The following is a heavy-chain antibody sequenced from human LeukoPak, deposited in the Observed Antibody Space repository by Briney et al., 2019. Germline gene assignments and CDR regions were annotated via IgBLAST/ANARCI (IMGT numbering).Heavy chain of an antibody. Sequence: SETLSLTCTVSGGSISSHYWSWIRQPPGKGLGWIGYIYYSGSTNYNPSLKSRVTISVGTSKNQFSLKLSSVTAADTAVYYCARLGIAAAGRLFDYWGQGTLVTVSS. J-gene: IGHJ4*02. V-gene: IGHV4-59*11. CDR1: GGSISSHY. CDR2: IYYSGST. D-gene: IGHD6-13*01. CDR3: ARLGIAAAGRLFDY.